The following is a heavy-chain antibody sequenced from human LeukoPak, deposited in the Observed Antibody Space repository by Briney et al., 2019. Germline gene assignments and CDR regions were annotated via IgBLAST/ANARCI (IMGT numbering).Heavy chain of an antibody. CDR2: IYSGGST. Sequence: GGSLRLSCAASGFIFSHYGMSWVRQAPGKGLEWVSVIYSGGSTYYADSVKGRFTISRDNSKNTLYLQMNSLRAEDTAVYYCAKQTTVTLFDYWGQGTLVTVSS. D-gene: IGHD4-17*01. CDR3: AKQTTVTLFDY. V-gene: IGHV3-66*04. J-gene: IGHJ4*02. CDR1: GFIFSHYG.